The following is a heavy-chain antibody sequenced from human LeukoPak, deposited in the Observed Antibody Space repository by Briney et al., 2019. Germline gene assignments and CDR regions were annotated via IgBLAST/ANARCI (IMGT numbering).Heavy chain of an antibody. CDR1: GGTFSSYA. V-gene: IGHV1-69*13. D-gene: IGHD4-11*01. J-gene: IGHJ6*02. CDR3: ARADYQTYYYYGMDV. CDR2: IIPIFGTA. Sequence: SVKVPCKASGGTFSSYAISWVRQAPGQGLEWMGGIIPIFGTANYAQKFQGRVTITADESTSTAYMELSSLRSEDTAVYYCARADYQTYYYYGMDVWGQGTTVTVSS.